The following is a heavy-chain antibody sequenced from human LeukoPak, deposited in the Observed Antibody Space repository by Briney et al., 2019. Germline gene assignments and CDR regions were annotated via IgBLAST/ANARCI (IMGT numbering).Heavy chain of an antibody. CDR3: AIAEGYTQFRYYVMDV. D-gene: IGHD3-16*01. CDR2: VWYDGSKE. CDR1: GFTFRSYG. V-gene: IGHV3-33*01. J-gene: IGHJ6*02. Sequence: GGSLRLSCVASGFTFRSYGMHWVRQAPGNGLEWVAVVWYDGSKEYYADSVKGRFTISRDNSKNTLDLQMNSLRTEDTAIYWCAIAEGYTQFRYYVMDVWGQGTTVTVSS.